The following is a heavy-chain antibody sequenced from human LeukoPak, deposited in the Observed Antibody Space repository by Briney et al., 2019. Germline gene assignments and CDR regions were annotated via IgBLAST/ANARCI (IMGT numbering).Heavy chain of an antibody. D-gene: IGHD3-10*01. CDR1: GGSISSGGYY. CDR3: ARARGVRGVIEYYFDY. J-gene: IGHJ4*02. V-gene: IGHV4-31*03. Sequence: SQTLSLTCTVSGGSISSGGYYWRWIRQHPGTGLEWIGYIYYSGSTYYNPSLKSRVTISVDTSKNQFSLKLSSVTAADTAVYYCARARGVRGVIEYYFDYWGQGTLVTVSS. CDR2: IYYSGST.